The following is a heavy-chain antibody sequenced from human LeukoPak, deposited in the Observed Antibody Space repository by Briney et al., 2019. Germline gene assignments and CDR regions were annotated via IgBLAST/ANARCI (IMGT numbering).Heavy chain of an antibody. D-gene: IGHD6-6*01. CDR2: INHRGST. CDR1: GGSFSGYH. Sequence: SETLSLTCAVYGGSFSGYHWSWIRQPPGKGLEWIGEINHRGSTNYNPSLESRVTMSVDTSKNQFSLKLSSVTAADTAVYYCARGRGAARFVTIEFDYWGQGALVTVSS. J-gene: IGHJ4*02. V-gene: IGHV4-34*01. CDR3: ARGRGAARFVTIEFDY.